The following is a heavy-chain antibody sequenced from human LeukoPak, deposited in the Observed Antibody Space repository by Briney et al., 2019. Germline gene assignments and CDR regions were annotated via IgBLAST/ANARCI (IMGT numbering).Heavy chain of an antibody. Sequence: GGSLRLSCAASGFTFSKHGMNWVSQAPGKGLEWVSGISPSGDITYYADSVKGRFTISRDNSKNTLYLEVISLTAEDTAVYYCAKDDAWLRFGEWSQGTLVTVSS. D-gene: IGHD3-10*01. CDR1: GFTFSKHG. CDR2: ISPSGDIT. V-gene: IGHV3-23*01. CDR3: AKDDAWLRFGE. J-gene: IGHJ4*02.